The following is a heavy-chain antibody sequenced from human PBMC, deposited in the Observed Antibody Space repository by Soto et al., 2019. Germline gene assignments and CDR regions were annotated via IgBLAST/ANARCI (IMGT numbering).Heavy chain of an antibody. Sequence: GGSLRLSCAASGFTFSSFAMSWVRQAPGKGLDWVSAISGSGGSTYSADSVKGRFTISRDNSKNTLYLQMSSLRAEDTAVYYCARGFSAVKGSPPDFWGQGSLVTVS. J-gene: IGHJ4*02. V-gene: IGHV3-23*01. CDR3: ARGFSAVKGSPPDF. CDR2: ISGSGGST. D-gene: IGHD3-10*01. CDR1: GFTFSSFA.